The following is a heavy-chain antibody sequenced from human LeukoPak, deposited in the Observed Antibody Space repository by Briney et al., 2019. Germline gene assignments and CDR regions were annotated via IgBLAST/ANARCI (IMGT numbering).Heavy chain of an antibody. CDR1: GFTFSSYA. CDR3: AKGGGPARPMIVVVITPDY. D-gene: IGHD3-22*01. J-gene: IGHJ4*02. Sequence: PGRSLRLSCAASGFTFSSYAMHWVRQAPGKGLEWVSAISGSGGSTYYADSVKGRFTISRDNSKNTLYLQMNSLRAEDTAVYYCAKGGGPARPMIVVVITPDYWGQGTLVTVSS. CDR2: ISGSGGST. V-gene: IGHV3-23*01.